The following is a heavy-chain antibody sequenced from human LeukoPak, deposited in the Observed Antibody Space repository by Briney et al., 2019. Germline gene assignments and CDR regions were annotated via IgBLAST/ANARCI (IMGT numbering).Heavy chain of an antibody. J-gene: IGHJ4*02. CDR2: NSSSRSTI. V-gene: IGHV3-48*03. D-gene: IGHD3-9*01. CDR1: GFTFSSDE. Sequence: PGGSLRLSCAASGFTFSSDEMNWGRLAQGTGLGRVCFNSSSRSTIYYADPVKGRYSISRDNAKNSLYLQMNSLRAEDTAVYYCARKLRSFDWRYFDYWGQGTLVTVSS. CDR3: ARKLRSFDWRYFDY.